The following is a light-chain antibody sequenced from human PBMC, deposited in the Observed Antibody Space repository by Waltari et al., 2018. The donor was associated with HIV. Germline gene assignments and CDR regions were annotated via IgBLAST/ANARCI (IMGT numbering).Light chain of an antibody. Sequence: QSALTQPPSASGSPGQSVTISCSGTISDVVGYNYVSWYHQYPGKAPKLMIYEATRRPSGVPDRFSGSKSDNTASLTVSGLQAEDEADYYCSAYAGSNNWVFGGGTKLTVL. CDR1: ISDVVGYNY. CDR2: EAT. V-gene: IGLV2-8*01. J-gene: IGLJ3*02. CDR3: SAYAGSNNWV.